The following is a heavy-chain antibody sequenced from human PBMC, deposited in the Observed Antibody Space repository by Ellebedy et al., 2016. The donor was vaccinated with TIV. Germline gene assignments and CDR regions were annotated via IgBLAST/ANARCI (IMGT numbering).Heavy chain of an antibody. CDR3: ARESSGSMGGVFDI. CDR1: GFTFSGW. J-gene: IGHJ3*02. CDR2: INQDGSEK. Sequence: GGSLRLXXVASGFTFSGWMRWVRQAPGKGLEWVANINQDGSEKYYVDSVRGRFTISRDNAQNLLYLQMNSLRAEDTAVYYCARESSGSMGGVFDIWGQGTMVTVSS. V-gene: IGHV3-7*01. D-gene: IGHD2-8*02.